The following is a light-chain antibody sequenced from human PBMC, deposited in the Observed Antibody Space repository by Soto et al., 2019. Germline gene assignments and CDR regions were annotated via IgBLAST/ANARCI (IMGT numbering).Light chain of an antibody. CDR1: MSDIGDYNY. V-gene: IGLV2-8*01. Sequence: QCLLTQPPSASGSRGQSFTFACTGTMSDIGDYNYVSWYQQHPGKAPKLMIYEVTKRPSGVPDRFSGSKSGNTAPLTVSGLQADDEADYYCSSYAGNNNYVFGTGTKVTVL. J-gene: IGLJ1*01. CDR2: EVT. CDR3: SSYAGNNNYV.